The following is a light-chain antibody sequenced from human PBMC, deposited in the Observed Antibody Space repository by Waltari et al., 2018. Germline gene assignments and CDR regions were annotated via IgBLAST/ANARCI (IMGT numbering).Light chain of an antibody. CDR1: QSVSSKY. J-gene: IGKJ1*01. V-gene: IGKV3-20*01. CDR2: GAS. Sequence: DIVLTQSPGTLSLSPGERATLSCRASQSVSSKYLAGYQQKPGQAPRLLIYGASSRATGIPDRFSGSGSGTDFTLTISRLEPEDFAVYYCQQYDISPWTFGQGTKVEIK. CDR3: QQYDISPWT.